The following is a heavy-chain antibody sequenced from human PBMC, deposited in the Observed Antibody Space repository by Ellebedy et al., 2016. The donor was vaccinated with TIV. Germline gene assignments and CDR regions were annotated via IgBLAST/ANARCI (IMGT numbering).Heavy chain of an antibody. CDR3: VRDRRWESYY. Sequence: GESLKISXAASGFTLSNYAMSWVRQAPGKGLEWVSAISGSGVSTHYADSVKGRFTISRDNAKNSVHLQMNSLRAEDTAVYYCVRDRRWESYYWGQGILVTVSS. V-gene: IGHV3-23*01. J-gene: IGHJ4*02. CDR2: ISGSGVST. CDR1: GFTLSNYA. D-gene: IGHD1-26*01.